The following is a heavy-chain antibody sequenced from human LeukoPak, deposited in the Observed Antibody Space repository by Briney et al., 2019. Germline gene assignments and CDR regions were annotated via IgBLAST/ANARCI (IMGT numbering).Heavy chain of an antibody. V-gene: IGHV1-3*03. CDR2: INADTGNT. J-gene: IGHJ4*02. D-gene: IGHD3-22*01. Sequence: ASVKVSCKASGYTFTNYAIRWVRQAPGQRLECMGWINADTGNTKYSQEFQGRVTITRDTSASTAYMELGSLRSEDMAVYYCARESYYYDSSGRTLDSWGQGTLVTVSS. CDR1: GYTFTNYA. CDR3: ARESYYYDSSGRTLDS.